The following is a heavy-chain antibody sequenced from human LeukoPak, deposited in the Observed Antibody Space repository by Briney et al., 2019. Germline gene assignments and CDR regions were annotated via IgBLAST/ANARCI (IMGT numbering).Heavy chain of an antibody. J-gene: IGHJ5*02. V-gene: IGHV4-59*08. CDR3: ARRPPFYYDNSGPRWFDP. Sequence: PSETLSLTCTVSGGSISSYYWSWIRQPPGKGLEWIGYIYYNGSTNYNPSLKSRVTILVDTSRTQFPLKVTSVTAADTAVYYCARRPPFYYDNSGPRWFDPWGQGTLVTVSS. CDR1: GGSISSYY. D-gene: IGHD3-22*01. CDR2: IYYNGST.